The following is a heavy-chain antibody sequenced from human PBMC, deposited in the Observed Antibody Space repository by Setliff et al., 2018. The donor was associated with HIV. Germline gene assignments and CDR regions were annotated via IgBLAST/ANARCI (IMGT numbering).Heavy chain of an antibody. CDR1: GFTFSSYA. D-gene: IGHD2-2*01. J-gene: IGHJ6*03. CDR2: ITSSGNYK. CDR3: ARDQEYVIVVAASMNMPGYLHYYYMDV. Sequence: GGSLRLSCAASGFTFSSYAMHWVRQAPGKGLEWVSSITSSGNYKSYADSVQGRFTISRDNADNSLYLDMNSLRAEDTGVYYCARDQEYVIVVAASMNMPGYLHYYYMDVWGRGSTVTVSS. V-gene: IGHV3-21*01.